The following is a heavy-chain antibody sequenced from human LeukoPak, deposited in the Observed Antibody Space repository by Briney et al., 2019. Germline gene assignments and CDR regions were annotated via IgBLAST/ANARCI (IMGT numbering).Heavy chain of an antibody. J-gene: IGHJ3*02. Sequence: ASVKVSCKASGYTFTGYYMHWVRQAPGQGLEWMGWINPNSGGTNYAQKFQGRVTMTRDTSTSTAYMELSRLRSDDTAVYYCARDLGAVAGTKNAFDIWGQGTMVTVSS. CDR1: GYTFTGYY. CDR2: INPNSGGT. V-gene: IGHV1-2*02. CDR3: ARDLGAVAGTKNAFDI. D-gene: IGHD6-19*01.